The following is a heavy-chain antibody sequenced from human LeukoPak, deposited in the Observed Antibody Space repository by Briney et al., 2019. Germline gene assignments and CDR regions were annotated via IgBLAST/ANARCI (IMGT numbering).Heavy chain of an antibody. Sequence: TSETLSLTCTVSGGSISSYYWGWIRQPPGKGLEWIGSIYYSGSTYYNPSLESRVTISVDTSKNQFSLKLSSVTAADTAVYYCARHSPVGIYYFDYWGQGTLVTVSS. J-gene: IGHJ4*02. CDR3: ARHSPVGIYYFDY. D-gene: IGHD1-26*01. V-gene: IGHV4-39*01. CDR2: IYYSGST. CDR1: GGSISSYY.